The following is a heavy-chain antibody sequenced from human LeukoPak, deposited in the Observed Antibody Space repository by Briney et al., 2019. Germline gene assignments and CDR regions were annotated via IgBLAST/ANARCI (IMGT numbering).Heavy chain of an antibody. D-gene: IGHD6-19*01. Sequence: PGGSLRLSCVASGFTFSRYAMNWVRQTPGKGLEWVSLIGTNEQRTHYADSVKGRFTISRDNSKNTLFLQMNSPRAEDTAVYYCAKDLDSTDLYDNADWGQGTLVTVSS. V-gene: IGHV3-23*01. CDR1: GFTFSRYA. CDR3: AKDLDSTDLYDNAD. J-gene: IGHJ1*01. CDR2: IGTNEQRT.